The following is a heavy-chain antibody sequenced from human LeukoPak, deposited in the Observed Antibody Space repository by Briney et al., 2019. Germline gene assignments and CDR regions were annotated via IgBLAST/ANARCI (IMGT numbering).Heavy chain of an antibody. D-gene: IGHD5-24*01. J-gene: IGHJ4*02. V-gene: IGHV3-33*01. CDR2: IWYDGSNK. CDR3: ARDSRDGYNSGFDY. CDR1: GFTLSSYG. Sequence: GGSLRLSCAASGFTLSSYGMHWVRQAPGKGLEWVAVIWYDGSNKYYADSVKGRFTISRDNSKNTLYLQMNSLRAEDAAVYYCARDSRDGYNSGFDYWGQGTLVTVSS.